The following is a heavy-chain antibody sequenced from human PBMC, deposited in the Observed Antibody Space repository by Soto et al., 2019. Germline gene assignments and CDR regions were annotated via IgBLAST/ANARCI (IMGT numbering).Heavy chain of an antibody. D-gene: IGHD3-3*01. CDR1: GFTFSTFS. V-gene: IGHV3-48*02. CDR3: ARDLGWAYDS. Sequence: EVQLVESGGGSVQPGGSLRLSCAASGFTFSTFSMNWVRQAPGRGLEWISYISGGGRPISFADSVKGRFTISRDTAKNSLDLQMDSLTDEDTAGYYCARDLGWAYDSWGQGTLVTVSS. J-gene: IGHJ4*02. CDR2: ISGGGRPI.